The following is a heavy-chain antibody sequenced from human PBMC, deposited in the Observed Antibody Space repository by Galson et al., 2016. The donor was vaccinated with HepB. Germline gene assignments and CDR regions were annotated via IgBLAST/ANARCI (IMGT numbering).Heavy chain of an antibody. CDR1: GDSIRSYY. CDR2: IYYSGST. Sequence: SETLSLTCAVSGDSIRSYYWTWIRQPPGKGLEWIGYIYYSGSTSYNPSLKSRVTISVATSKNEFSLKLRSVTAADTAVYYCARAGGSGWASSRGPFDPWGQGTLVTVSS. V-gene: IGHV4-59*01. D-gene: IGHD3-3*01. CDR3: ARAGGSGWASSRGPFDP. J-gene: IGHJ5*02.